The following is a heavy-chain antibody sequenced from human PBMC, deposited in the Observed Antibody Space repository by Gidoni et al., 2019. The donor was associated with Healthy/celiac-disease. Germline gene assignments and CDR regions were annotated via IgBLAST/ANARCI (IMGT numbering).Heavy chain of an antibody. J-gene: IGHJ4*02. CDR3: ARGDPGSDYDSSGYSLAYDY. CDR2: IYYSGST. Sequence: QVQLQESGPGLVKPSQTLSLTCTVSGGSISSGGYYWSWIRQHPGKGLEWIGYIYYSGSTYYNPSLKSRVTISVDTSKNQFSLKLSSVTAADTAVYYCARGDPGSDYDSSGYSLAYDYWGQGTLVTVSS. V-gene: IGHV4-31*03. CDR1: GGSISSGGYY. D-gene: IGHD3-22*01.